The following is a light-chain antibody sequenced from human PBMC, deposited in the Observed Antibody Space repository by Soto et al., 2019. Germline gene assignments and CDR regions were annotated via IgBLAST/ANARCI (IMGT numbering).Light chain of an antibody. CDR3: LQYDNLPTLT. J-gene: IGKJ4*01. Sequence: DIQMTQSPSSLSASVGDRVTITCQASQDISNYLNWYQQKPGKAPKLLIYDASNLETGVPSRFSGSGSGADFTFTNSILQPEDVDTYYCLQYDNLPTLTFGGGTKVEIK. CDR1: QDISNY. CDR2: DAS. V-gene: IGKV1-33*01.